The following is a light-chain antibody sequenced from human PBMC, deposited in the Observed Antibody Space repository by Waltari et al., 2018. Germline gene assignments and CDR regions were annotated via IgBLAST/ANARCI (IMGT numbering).Light chain of an antibody. CDR2: DYT. Sequence: SYVLAQPPSLSVAPGQTAKITCGGDNIGRLSVHWYQPKPGRAPVLVLYDYTDRPSGIPDRFSGSDSRNAATLTINRVEAGDEADYFCQVWDPTSSHWVFGGGTKLSVL. J-gene: IGLJ3*02. CDR1: NIGRLS. CDR3: QVWDPTSSHWV. V-gene: IGLV3-21*02.